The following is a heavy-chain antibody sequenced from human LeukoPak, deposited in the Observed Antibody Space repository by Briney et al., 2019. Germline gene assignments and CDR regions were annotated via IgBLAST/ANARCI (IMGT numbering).Heavy chain of an antibody. CDR3: ARGGGDSSGWYEFDY. CDR2: IYSGGST. D-gene: IGHD6-19*01. Sequence: GGSLRLSCAASEFSVGSNYMTWVRQAPGKGLEWVSLIYSGGSTYYADSVKGRFTISRDNSKNTLYLQMNSLRAEDTAVYYCARGGGDSSGWYEFDYWGQGTLVTVSS. CDR1: EFSVGSNY. V-gene: IGHV3-66*01. J-gene: IGHJ4*02.